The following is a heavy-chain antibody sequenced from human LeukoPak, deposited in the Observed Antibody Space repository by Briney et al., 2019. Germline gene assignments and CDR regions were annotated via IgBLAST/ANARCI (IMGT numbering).Heavy chain of an antibody. CDR3: LKRRYDY. V-gene: IGHV3-64D*09. CDR2: ISSNGDST. J-gene: IGHJ4*02. Sequence: EGSVRLSCTASGFTFTNCGMHWVRQAPGQGLEYVSVISSNGDSTDYADSVKGRFTISRDKSTNTVYLQMSSLRYEDTAVYYCLKRRYDYWGQGTLLTASS. CDR1: GFTFTNCG.